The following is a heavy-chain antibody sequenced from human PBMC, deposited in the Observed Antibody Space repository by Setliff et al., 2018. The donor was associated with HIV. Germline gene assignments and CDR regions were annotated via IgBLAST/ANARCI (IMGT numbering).Heavy chain of an antibody. J-gene: IGHJ4*02. Sequence: SETLSLTCTVSGASRSSHYWSWIRQPPGKAPEWIGYVYNSGTTKYNPSLKSRVTISVDTSKNQFSLRLNSVTAADTAVYYCARLHGDFYFDLWGQGTLVTVSS. CDR1: GASRSSHY. CDR3: ARLHGDFYFDL. CDR2: VYNSGTT. V-gene: IGHV4-59*11. D-gene: IGHD4-17*01.